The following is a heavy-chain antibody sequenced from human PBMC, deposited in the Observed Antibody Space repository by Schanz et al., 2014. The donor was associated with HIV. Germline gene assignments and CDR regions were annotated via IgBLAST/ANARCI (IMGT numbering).Heavy chain of an antibody. V-gene: IGHV3-30*18. CDR3: AKDRNHYDSRYRGKGNYYYYYGMDV. J-gene: IGHJ6*02. Sequence: QEQLVASGGGVVQPGRSLRLSCVASGFNFNSYGMHWVRQAPGKGLEWVAVMSYDGTKKHCADSVKGRFTISRDNSKNSLSLLIKSLRADDAAVYYCAKDRNHYDSRYRGKGNYYYYYGMDVWGQGTTVTVSS. CDR1: GFNFNSYG. D-gene: IGHD3-22*01. CDR2: MSYDGTKK.